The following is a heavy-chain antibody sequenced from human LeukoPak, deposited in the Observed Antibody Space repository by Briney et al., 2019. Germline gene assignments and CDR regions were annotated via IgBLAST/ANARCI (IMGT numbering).Heavy chain of an antibody. D-gene: IGHD4-11*01. Sequence: GGSLRLSCETAGFIFSNCCMTWVRQAPGKGLEWVANIKTDASEKYYADSVKGRFTISRDNAKMSLNLQMNSLRVEDTAVYYCATYSTRNAREFQSWGQGTLVTVSS. V-gene: IGHV3-7*01. J-gene: IGHJ1*01. CDR2: IKTDASEK. CDR3: ATYSTRNAREFQS. CDR1: GFIFSNCC.